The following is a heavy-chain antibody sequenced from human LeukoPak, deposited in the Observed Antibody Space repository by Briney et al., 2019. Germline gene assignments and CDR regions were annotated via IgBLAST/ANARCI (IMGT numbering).Heavy chain of an antibody. Sequence: AASVKVSCKASGGTFSSYAISWVRPAPGQGLEWMGRIIPIFGIANYAQKFQGRVTITADKSTSTAYMELSSLRSEDTAVYYCAREGGYYYDSSGYYDYWGEATLVTVSS. V-gene: IGHV1-69*04. CDR1: GGTFSSYA. CDR3: AREGGYYYDSSGYYDY. CDR2: IIPIFGIA. D-gene: IGHD3-22*01. J-gene: IGHJ4*02.